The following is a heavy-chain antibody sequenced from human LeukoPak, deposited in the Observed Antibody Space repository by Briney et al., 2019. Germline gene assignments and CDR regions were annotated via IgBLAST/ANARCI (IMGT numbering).Heavy chain of an antibody. CDR1: GYSFTSYW. V-gene: IGHV5-51*01. Sequence: GESLKISCKGSGYSFTSYWIGWVRQMPGKGLEWMGIIYPGDSDTRYSPSFQGQVAISADKSISTAYLQWSSLKASDTAMYYCARYMVRGVAGHYYYGMDVWGQGTTVTVSS. CDR3: ARYMVRGVAGHYYYGMDV. CDR2: IYPGDSDT. D-gene: IGHD3-10*01. J-gene: IGHJ6*02.